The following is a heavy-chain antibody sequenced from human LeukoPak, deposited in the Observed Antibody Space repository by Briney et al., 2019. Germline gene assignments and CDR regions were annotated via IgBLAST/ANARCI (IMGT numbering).Heavy chain of an antibody. CDR2: INHSGST. Sequence: PSETLSLTCAVYGGSFSGYYWSWIRQPPGKGLEWIGEINHSGSTNYNPSLKSRVTISVDTSKNQFSLKLGSVTAADTAVYYCARVDRPYYYGSGRRNWFDPWGQGTLVTVSS. J-gene: IGHJ5*02. V-gene: IGHV4-34*01. D-gene: IGHD3-10*01. CDR1: GGSFSGYY. CDR3: ARVDRPYYYGSGRRNWFDP.